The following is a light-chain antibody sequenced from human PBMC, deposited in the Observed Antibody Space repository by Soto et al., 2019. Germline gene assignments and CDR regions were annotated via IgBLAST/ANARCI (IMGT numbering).Light chain of an antibody. J-gene: IGKJ2*01. CDR2: GAS. CDR1: QSVRSNY. Sequence: EIVLTQSPGTLSLSPGERATLSCRASQSVRSNYLAWYQQKPGQAPRLLIYGASSRATGIPDRFSGTGSGTGFSLTISRLEPEDCAVYYWQQCGGSPDTFGQGTKLEMK. V-gene: IGKV3-20*01. CDR3: QQCGGSPDT.